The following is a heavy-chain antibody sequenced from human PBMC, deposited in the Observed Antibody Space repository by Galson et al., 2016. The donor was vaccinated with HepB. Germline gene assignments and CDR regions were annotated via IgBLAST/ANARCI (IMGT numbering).Heavy chain of an antibody. CDR3: ARAEDCFGDCPQTYYLDF. Sequence: SLRLSCAASGFTFSTYSMNWVRLAPGKGLEWVSSSDSTSRYIYYADSVRGRFTISRDNAQKSLYLQMNSLRAEDTALYYCARAEDCFGDCPQTYYLDFWGRGTLVTFSS. CDR1: GFTFSTYS. CDR2: SDSTSRYI. V-gene: IGHV3-21*04. J-gene: IGHJ4*02. D-gene: IGHD2-21*02.